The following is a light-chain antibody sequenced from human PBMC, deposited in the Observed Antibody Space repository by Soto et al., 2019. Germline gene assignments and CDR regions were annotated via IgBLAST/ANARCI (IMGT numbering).Light chain of an antibody. CDR3: QQIYSTPRA. J-gene: IGKJ1*01. Sequence: DIQMTQSPSSLSASVGDRVTITCRASQSISSYLNWYQQKPVKAPKLLIYAASSLQSGVPSRFSGSGSGTDFTLTISSLQPEDFSTYYCQQIYSTPRAFGQGTKVEIK. V-gene: IGKV1-39*01. CDR1: QSISSY. CDR2: AAS.